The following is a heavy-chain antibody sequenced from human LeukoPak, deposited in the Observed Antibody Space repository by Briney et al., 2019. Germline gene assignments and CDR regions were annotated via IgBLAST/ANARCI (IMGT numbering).Heavy chain of an antibody. CDR2: IYYSGST. D-gene: IGHD2-15*01. CDR3: ARQDIVVVVAATDYFDY. J-gene: IGHJ4*02. CDR1: GGSISSSSYY. V-gene: IGHV4-39*01. Sequence: PSETLSLTCTVPGGSISSSSYYWGWIRQPPGKGLEWIGSIYYSGSTYYNPSLKSRVTISVDTSMNQFSLKLSSVTAADTAVYYCARQDIVVVVAATDYFDYWGQGTLVTVSS.